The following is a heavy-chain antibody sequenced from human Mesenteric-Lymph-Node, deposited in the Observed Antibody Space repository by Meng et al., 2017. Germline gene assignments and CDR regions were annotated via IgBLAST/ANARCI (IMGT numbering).Heavy chain of an antibody. J-gene: IGHJ4*02. Sequence: EVQLLESGGGLVQPGGSLRLSCAASGFTFSSYAMSWVRQASGKGLEWVSTISGSGGSTYYADSVKGRFTISRDNSKNTLYLQMNSLRAEDTAVYYCAKPPADGYNYVDYWGQGTLVTVSS. CDR2: ISGSGGST. CDR3: AKPPADGYNYVDY. D-gene: IGHD5-24*01. CDR1: GFTFSSYA. V-gene: IGHV3-23*01.